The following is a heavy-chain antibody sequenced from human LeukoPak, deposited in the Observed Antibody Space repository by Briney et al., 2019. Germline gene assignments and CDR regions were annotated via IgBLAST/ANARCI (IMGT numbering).Heavy chain of an antibody. D-gene: IGHD6-6*01. Sequence: PGGSLRLSCAASGFTFSTYWMTWVRQAPGKGLEWVASMKHDGSEKYYVDSVKGRFTISRDNAKNSLYLQMNSLRAEDTAVYYCARTPFGSSPRPYYFDYWGQGTLVTVSP. CDR2: MKHDGSEK. CDR1: GFTFSTYW. CDR3: ARTPFGSSPRPYYFDY. V-gene: IGHV3-7*01. J-gene: IGHJ4*02.